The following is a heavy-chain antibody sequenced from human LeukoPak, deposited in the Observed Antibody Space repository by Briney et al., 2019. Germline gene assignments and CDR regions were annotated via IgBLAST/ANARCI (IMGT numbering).Heavy chain of an antibody. CDR1: GFTFSSYG. D-gene: IGHD2-2*01. V-gene: IGHV3-30*02. J-gene: IGHJ4*02. Sequence: GGSLRLSCAASGFTFSSYGMHWVCQAPGKGLEWVAFIRYDGSNKYYADSVKGRFTISRDNSKNTLYLQMNSLRAEDTAVYYCAKDVFGYCSSTSCSPQFDYWGQGTLVTVSS. CDR3: AKDVFGYCSSTSCSPQFDY. CDR2: IRYDGSNK.